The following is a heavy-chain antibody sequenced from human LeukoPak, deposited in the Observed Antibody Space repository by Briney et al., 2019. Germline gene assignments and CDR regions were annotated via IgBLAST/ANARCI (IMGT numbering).Heavy chain of an antibody. V-gene: IGHV1-18*01. Sequence: ASVKVSCKASGYTFTSYGISWVRQAPGQGLEWMGWISAYNGNTNYAQKLHGRVTMTTDTSTSTAYMELRSLRSDDTDVYYCARDGVSTMIVKYWGQGTLVTVSS. D-gene: IGHD3-22*01. CDR1: GYTFTSYG. J-gene: IGHJ4*02. CDR3: ARDGVSTMIVKY. CDR2: ISAYNGNT.